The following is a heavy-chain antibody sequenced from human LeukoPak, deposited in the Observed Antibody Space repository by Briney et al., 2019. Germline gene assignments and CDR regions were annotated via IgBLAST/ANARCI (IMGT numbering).Heavy chain of an antibody. CDR1: GFTFSTYS. V-gene: IGHV3-21*05. CDR3: ARGSITMVRGVIIKFADY. D-gene: IGHD3-10*01. CDR2: IRGSGNDI. J-gene: IGHJ4*02. Sequence: GGSLRLSCAASGFTFSTYSMNWVRQAPGKGLEWIAYIRGSGNDIYYADSVKGRFTISRDNAKNSLSLEMNSLRAEDTAVYYCARGSITMVRGVIIKFADYWGQGTLVTVSS.